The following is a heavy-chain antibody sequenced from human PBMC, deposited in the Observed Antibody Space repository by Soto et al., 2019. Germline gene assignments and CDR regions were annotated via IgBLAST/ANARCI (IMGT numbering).Heavy chain of an antibody. J-gene: IGHJ3*02. CDR2: MGGSNDDT. CDR3: AKDRVNHNSVWDPFDI. D-gene: IGHD1-20*01. Sequence: EVQLLESGGGLVQPGRSLRLSCAASGFTFSIFAMSWVRQAPGKGLECVSGMGGSNDDTYYADAVKGRFTISRDNSKNTLFLQMNSLRAEDTAVYYCAKDRVNHNSVWDPFDIWGQGTMVTVSS. CDR1: GFTFSIFA. V-gene: IGHV3-23*01.